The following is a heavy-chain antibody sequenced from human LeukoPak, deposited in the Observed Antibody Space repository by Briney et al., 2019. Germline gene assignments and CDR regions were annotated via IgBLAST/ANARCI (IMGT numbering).Heavy chain of an antibody. J-gene: IGHJ4*02. V-gene: IGHV3-7*01. D-gene: IGHD3-10*01. CDR3: ARDLRSGSTAAAGGRNY. CDR1: GFPFSSYW. CDR2: IKQDGSEE. Sequence: GVSLRLPCAASGFPFSSYWLSGVRQPPGKGREGVANIKQDGSEEYYVDSVKSRFTISRDNAKNSLYLQMNSLRAEDTAVYYCARDLRSGSTAAAGGRNYWGQGTLVTVSS.